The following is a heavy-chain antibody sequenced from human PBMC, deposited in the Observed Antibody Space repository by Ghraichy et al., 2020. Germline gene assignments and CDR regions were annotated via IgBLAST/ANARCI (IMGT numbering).Heavy chain of an antibody. D-gene: IGHD3-16*01. V-gene: IGHV1-3*01. J-gene: IGHJ6*03. CDR1: GYTFTSYA. Sequence: ASVKVSCKASGYTFTSYAMHWERQAPGQRLEWMGWINAGNGNTKYSQKFQGRVTITRDTSASTAYMELSSLRSEDTAVYYCARDSYDYIWGSYNYYYMDVWGKGITVTVSS. CDR3: ARDSYDYIWGSYNYYYMDV. CDR2: INAGNGNT.